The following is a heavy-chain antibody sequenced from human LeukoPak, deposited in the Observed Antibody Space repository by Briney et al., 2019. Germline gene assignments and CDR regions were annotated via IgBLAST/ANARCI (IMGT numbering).Heavy chain of an antibody. V-gene: IGHV3-21*01. J-gene: IGHJ4*02. CDR1: GCTFSSYS. Sequence: GGSLRLSCAASGCTFSSYSMNWVRQAPGKGLEWVSSISSSSSYIYYADSVKGRFTVSRDNAKNSLYLQMNSLRAEDTAVYYCARKEGIAADFDYWGQGTLVTVSS. CDR2: ISSSSSYI. CDR3: ARKEGIAADFDY. D-gene: IGHD6-13*01.